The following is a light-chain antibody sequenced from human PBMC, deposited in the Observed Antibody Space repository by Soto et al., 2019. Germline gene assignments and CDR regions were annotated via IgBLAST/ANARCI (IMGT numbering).Light chain of an antibody. CDR1: STNIESNT. J-gene: IGLJ1*01. CDR3: PAWDDRVNGYV. V-gene: IGLV1-44*01. Sequence: SALTQPPSASGTPGPRVTNSCPGSSTNIESNTVTWYQQRPGTAPIPVIFGNADRPSGVPARFSGSTSGTSASLAISRLQAEDEADYYCPAWDDRVNGYVFGGGTKVTVL. CDR2: GNA.